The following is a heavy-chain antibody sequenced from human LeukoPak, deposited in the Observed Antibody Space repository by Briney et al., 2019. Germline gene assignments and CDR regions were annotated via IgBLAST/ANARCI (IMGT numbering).Heavy chain of an antibody. J-gene: IGHJ4*02. Sequence: TSETLPLTCTVSGGSISSYYWSWIRQPPGKGLEWIGYIYYSGTTNYNPSLKSRVTISVDTSKNQFSLKLSSVTAADTAVYYCARGVYIAAAQYGYWGQGTLVTVSS. D-gene: IGHD6-13*01. CDR2: IYYSGTT. CDR1: GGSISSYY. CDR3: ARGVYIAAAQYGY. V-gene: IGHV4-59*01.